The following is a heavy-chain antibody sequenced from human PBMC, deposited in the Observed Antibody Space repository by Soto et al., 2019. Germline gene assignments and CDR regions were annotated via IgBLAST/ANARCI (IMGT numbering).Heavy chain of an antibody. Sequence: VGSLRLSCAASGCTFSSYGMHWVRQSPGKGLEWVAVIWYDGSNKYYADSVKGRFTISRDNSKNTLYLQMNSLRAEDTAVYYCARDRITMVRGVTYYYGMDVWGQGTTVTVSS. CDR1: GCTFSSYG. CDR2: IWYDGSNK. D-gene: IGHD3-10*01. V-gene: IGHV3-33*01. CDR3: ARDRITMVRGVTYYYGMDV. J-gene: IGHJ6*02.